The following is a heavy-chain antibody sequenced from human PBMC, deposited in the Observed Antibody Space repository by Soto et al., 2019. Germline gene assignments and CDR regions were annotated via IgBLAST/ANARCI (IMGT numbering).Heavy chain of an antibody. Sequence: ASVKVSCKASGYTFSGHAIHWLRQAPGQRPEWLGWINAGNSKTYYSEKFEGRVTFTRDTVATTVKMELTSLTSEDTVVFYCGRDQSGTGYYVDWFDPWGQGTLVTVSS. V-gene: IGHV1-3*01. J-gene: IGHJ5*02. D-gene: IGHD3-10*02. CDR1: GYTFSGHA. CDR2: INAGNSKT. CDR3: GRDQSGTGYYVDWFDP.